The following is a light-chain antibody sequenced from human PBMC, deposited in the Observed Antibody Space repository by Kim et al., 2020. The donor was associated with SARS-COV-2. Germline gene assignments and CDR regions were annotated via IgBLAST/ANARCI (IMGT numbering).Light chain of an antibody. Sequence: DIQMTQSPSTLSASVGDRVTITCRASQSISSWLAWYQQKPGKATKLLIYEASSLEDGVPSRFSGSGSGTEFTLTISSLQPDDFATYYCQQYNSYWTFGQGTKVDIK. CDR1: QSISSW. CDR2: EAS. J-gene: IGKJ1*01. V-gene: IGKV1-5*03. CDR3: QQYNSYWT.